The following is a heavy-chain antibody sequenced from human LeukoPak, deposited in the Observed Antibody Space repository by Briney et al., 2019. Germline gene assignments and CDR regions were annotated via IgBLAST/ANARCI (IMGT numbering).Heavy chain of an antibody. Sequence: GRSLRLSCAASGFTFSDYAVHWVRQAPGNGLEWVAVTSYDGSNEYFADSVKGRFTISRDNSENTLYLQMNSLRAEDTAVYYCARNQITMIAVAQDWYFDLWGRGTLVTVSS. CDR2: TSYDGSNE. V-gene: IGHV3-30-3*01. CDR3: ARNQITMIAVAQDWYFDL. D-gene: IGHD3-22*01. J-gene: IGHJ2*01. CDR1: GFTFSDYA.